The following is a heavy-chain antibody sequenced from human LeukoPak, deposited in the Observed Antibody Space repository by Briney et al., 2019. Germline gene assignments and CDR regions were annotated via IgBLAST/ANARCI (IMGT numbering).Heavy chain of an antibody. V-gene: IGHV1-69*13. D-gene: IGHD5-24*01. J-gene: IGHJ3*02. Sequence: VASVKVSCKASGGTFSSYAISWVRQAPGQGLEWMGGIIPIFGTANYAQKFQGRVTITADESTSTAYMELSRLRSDDTAVYYCARVRDGYNDAYDIWGQGTMVTVTS. CDR3: ARVRDGYNDAYDI. CDR1: GGTFSSYA. CDR2: IIPIFGTA.